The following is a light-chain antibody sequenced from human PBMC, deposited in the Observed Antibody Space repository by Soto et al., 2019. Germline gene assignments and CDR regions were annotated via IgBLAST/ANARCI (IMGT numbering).Light chain of an antibody. CDR1: QGIRNY. Sequence: DIQMTQSPSSLSASVGDRVTITCRASQGIRNYLAWYQQKPGKVPSLLIYAASTLQSGVPSRFSGSGSGTDFTLTISSLQPEDVATYYCQKYDRVPFTFGPGTKVDFK. CDR2: AAS. V-gene: IGKV1-27*01. CDR3: QKYDRVPFT. J-gene: IGKJ3*01.